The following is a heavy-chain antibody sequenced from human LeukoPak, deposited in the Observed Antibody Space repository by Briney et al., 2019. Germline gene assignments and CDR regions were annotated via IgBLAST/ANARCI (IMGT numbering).Heavy chain of an antibody. CDR1: GYTLTGYY. V-gene: IGHV1-2*02. D-gene: IGHD1-26*01. Sequence: ASVKVSCKASGYTLTGYYMHWVRQAPGQGLEWMGWINPNSGGTNYAQKFQGRVTMTRDTSINTAYMELSRLESDDSAVYYCAREGAVRNDYWGQGTLVTVSS. CDR3: AREGAVRNDY. J-gene: IGHJ4*02. CDR2: INPNSGGT.